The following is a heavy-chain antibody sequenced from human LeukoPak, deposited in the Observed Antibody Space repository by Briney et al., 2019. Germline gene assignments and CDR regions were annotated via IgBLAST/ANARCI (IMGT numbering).Heavy chain of an antibody. CDR1: GFPFNTYW. Sequence: GGSLRLSCTASGFPFNTYWMHWVRRAPGKGLEWVSLITGDGSTTNYADSVKGRFTISRDNVKNTVYLQMNSLRAEDTAVYFCARDKGYSSDYWGQGTMVTVSS. V-gene: IGHV3-74*01. CDR2: ITGDGSTT. CDR3: ARDKGYSSDY. J-gene: IGHJ4*02. D-gene: IGHD2-15*01.